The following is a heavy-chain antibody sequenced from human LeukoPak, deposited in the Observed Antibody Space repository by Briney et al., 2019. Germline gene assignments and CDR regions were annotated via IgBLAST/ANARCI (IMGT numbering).Heavy chain of an antibody. D-gene: IGHD6-13*01. J-gene: IGHJ6*02. CDR1: GFAFGSYA. CDR2: ISGSGGST. CDR3: ARDHSSYYYYGMDV. V-gene: IGHV3-23*01. Sequence: GGSLRLSCAASGFAFGSYAMTWVRQAPGKGLEWVSVISGSGGSTYYADSVKGRFTISRDNSKNTLYLQMNSLRAEDTAVYYCARDHSSYYYYGMDVWGQGTTVTVSS.